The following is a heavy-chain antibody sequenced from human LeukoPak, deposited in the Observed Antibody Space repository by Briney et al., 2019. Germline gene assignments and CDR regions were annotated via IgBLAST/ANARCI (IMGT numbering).Heavy chain of an antibody. V-gene: IGHV1-2*02. J-gene: IGHJ4*02. D-gene: IGHD6-19*01. CDR2: INSNSGGT. CDR1: GYTLTGYH. CDR3: ARESAVAGSLGFDY. Sequence: GASVKVSCKASGYTLTGYHMHWVRQAPGQGLEWMGWINSNSGGTNYAQKFQGRVTMTRDTSIGTAYMELSRLRSDDTAVYYCARESAVAGSLGFDYWGQGTLVTVSS.